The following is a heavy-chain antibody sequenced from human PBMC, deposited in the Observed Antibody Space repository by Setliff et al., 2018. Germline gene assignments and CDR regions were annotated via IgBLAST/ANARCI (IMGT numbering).Heavy chain of an antibody. V-gene: IGHV3-23*01. D-gene: IGHD3-10*01. CDR2: VGVSGASS. Sequence: PVGSLSLSCAASGFTFSSYAMSWVRQAPGKGLEWVSSVGVSGASSYYADSVKGRFTISRDNSKNTLYLQMNSLRAEDTAVYFCAAGTYSSGYWGQGTLVTVSS. CDR1: GFTFSSYA. CDR3: AAGTYSSGY. J-gene: IGHJ4*02.